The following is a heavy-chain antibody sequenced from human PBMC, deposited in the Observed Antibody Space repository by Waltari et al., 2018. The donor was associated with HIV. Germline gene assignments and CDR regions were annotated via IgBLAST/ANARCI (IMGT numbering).Heavy chain of an antibody. D-gene: IGHD2-15*01. CDR2: ISGSGGST. Sequence: EVQLLESGGGLVQPGGSLRLSCPDSASTFSIYAMSWVRQAPGKGLEWVSAISGSGGSTYYADSVKGRFTISRDNSKNTLYLQMNSLRAEDTAVYYCAKGGIVVVVAAFNWFDPWGQGTLVTVSS. V-gene: IGHV3-23*01. CDR1: ASTFSIYA. CDR3: AKGGIVVVVAAFNWFDP. J-gene: IGHJ5*02.